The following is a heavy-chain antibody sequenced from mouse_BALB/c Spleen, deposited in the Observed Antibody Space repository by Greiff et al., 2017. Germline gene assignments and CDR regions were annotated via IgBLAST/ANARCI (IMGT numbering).Heavy chain of an antibody. Sequence: QVQLQQSGAELAKPGASVKMSCKASGYTFTSYWMHWVKQRPGQGLEWIGEIDPSDSYTNYNQKFKGKATLTVDKSSSTAYMQLSSLTSEDSAVYYCARGGGPIAYWGQGTLVTVSA. V-gene: IGHV1-69*02. J-gene: IGHJ3*01. CDR1: GYTFTSYW. CDR3: ARGGGPIAY. CDR2: IDPSDSYT.